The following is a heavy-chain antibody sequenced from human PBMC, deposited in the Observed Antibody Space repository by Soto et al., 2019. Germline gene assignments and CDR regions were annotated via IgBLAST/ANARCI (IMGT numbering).Heavy chain of an antibody. V-gene: IGHV3-49*04. D-gene: IGHD6-13*01. J-gene: IGHJ4*02. CDR3: TRVPISRGIFDY. Sequence: PGGSLRLSCTASGFTFGDYAMSWVRQAPGKGLEWVGFIRSKAQGGTAQYAASVKGRFIILRDDSKSIAYLQMNSLKTEDAAVYYCTRVPISRGIFDYWGQGTLVTVSS. CDR2: IRSKAQGGTA. CDR1: GFTFGDYA.